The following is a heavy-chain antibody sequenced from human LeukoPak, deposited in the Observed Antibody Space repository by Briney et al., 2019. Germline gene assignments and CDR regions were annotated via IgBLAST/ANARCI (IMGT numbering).Heavy chain of an antibody. CDR3: ARDPHDTIFGVVPFDY. CDR1: GYTFSNYG. CDR2: ITAYNGNR. V-gene: IGHV1-18*01. D-gene: IGHD3-3*01. J-gene: IGHJ4*02. Sequence: ASVKVSCKTSGYTFSNYGISWVRQAPGQGLEWMGWITAYNGNRLYAQRFQGRITLTTDTSTSTSYMELRSLEYDDTAIYYCARDPHDTIFGVVPFDYWGQGTLVTVSS.